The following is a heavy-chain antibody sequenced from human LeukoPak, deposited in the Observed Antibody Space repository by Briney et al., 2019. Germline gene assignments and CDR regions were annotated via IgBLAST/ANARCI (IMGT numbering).Heavy chain of an antibody. Sequence: SESLSLTCAVYGGSFSGYYWSWIRQPPGKGLEWIGEINHSGSTNYNPSLKSRVTISVDTSKNQFSLKLSSVTAADTAVYYCASGYSYDLFDYWGQGTLVTVSS. CDR2: INHSGST. CDR1: GGSFSGYY. J-gene: IGHJ4*02. V-gene: IGHV4-34*01. D-gene: IGHD5-18*01. CDR3: ASGYSYDLFDY.